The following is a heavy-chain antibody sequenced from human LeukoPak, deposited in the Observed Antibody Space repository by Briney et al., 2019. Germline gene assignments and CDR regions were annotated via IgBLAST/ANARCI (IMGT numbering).Heavy chain of an antibody. CDR2: INPNSGAT. Sequence: ASVKVSCKASGYTFTGYYMHWVRQAPGQGLEWMGWINPNSGATNYAQKFQGWVTMTRDTSISTAYMELSRLRSDDTAVYYCARGGITGTTRGPTRLNDAFDIWGQGTVVTVSS. V-gene: IGHV1-2*04. D-gene: IGHD1-20*01. J-gene: IGHJ3*02. CDR3: ARGGITGTTRGPTRLNDAFDI. CDR1: GYTFTGYY.